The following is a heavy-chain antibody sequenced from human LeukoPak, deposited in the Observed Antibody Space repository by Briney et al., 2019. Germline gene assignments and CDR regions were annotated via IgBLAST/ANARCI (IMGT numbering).Heavy chain of an antibody. J-gene: IGHJ1*01. CDR2: IDPSDSYT. V-gene: IGHV5-10-1*01. Sequence: EKSLKISCVCSGYSFTSYWISWVRQMPGKGVEWMGRIDPSDSYTNYSPSFQGHVTISADKSISTPYLQWSRLQASDTAMYYCARLDLSSWYWFARGGQGSLVTVSS. CDR1: GYSFTSYW. D-gene: IGHD6-13*01. CDR3: ARLDLSSWYWFAR.